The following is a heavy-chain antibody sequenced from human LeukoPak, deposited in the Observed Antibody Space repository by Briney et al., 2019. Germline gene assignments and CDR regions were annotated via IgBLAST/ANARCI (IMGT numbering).Heavy chain of an antibody. J-gene: IGHJ4*02. D-gene: IGHD3-10*01. V-gene: IGHV4-34*01. Sequence: GSLRLSCAASGFTVSSNYMSWVRQAPGKGLEWIGEINHSGSTNYNPSLKSRVTISVDTSKNQFSLKLSSVTAADTAVYYCARFEPRLYGSGSYYSAPYWGQGTLVTVSS. CDR1: GFTVSSNY. CDR3: ARFEPRLYGSGSYYSAPY. CDR2: INHSGST.